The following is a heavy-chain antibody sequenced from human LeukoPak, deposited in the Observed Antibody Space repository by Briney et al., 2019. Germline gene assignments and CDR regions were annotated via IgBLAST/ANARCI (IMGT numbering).Heavy chain of an antibody. CDR2: MNPNSGIT. D-gene: IGHD2-2*01. CDR3: ARASPPLPAAMRN. CDR1: GYTFTSYD. J-gene: IGHJ4*02. Sequence: ASVTVSCKACGYTFTSYDINWVRQATAKGLDWMGWMNPNSGITGYAQKFQGRVTMSRNTSISTAYMELSSLRSEDTAGYYCARASPPLPAAMRNGGQGTLVTVSS. V-gene: IGHV1-8*01.